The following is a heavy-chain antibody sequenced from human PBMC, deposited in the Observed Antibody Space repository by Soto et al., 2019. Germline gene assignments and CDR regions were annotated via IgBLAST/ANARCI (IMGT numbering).Heavy chain of an antibody. CDR1: GFTFSSYS. Sequence: EVQLVESGGGLVKPVGSLRLSCAASGFTFSSYSMNWVRQAPGKGLEWVSSISSSSSYIYYADSVKGRFTISRDNAKNSLYLQMNSLRAEDTAVYYCAREDCSSTSCYAGYFQHWGQGTLVTVSS. D-gene: IGHD2-2*01. J-gene: IGHJ1*01. CDR3: AREDCSSTSCYAGYFQH. V-gene: IGHV3-21*01. CDR2: ISSSSSYI.